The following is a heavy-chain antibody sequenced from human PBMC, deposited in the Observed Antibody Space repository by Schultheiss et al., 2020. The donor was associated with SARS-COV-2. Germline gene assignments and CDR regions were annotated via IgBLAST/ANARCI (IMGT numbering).Heavy chain of an antibody. CDR3: ARVGGDDSSGYQGAFDI. Sequence: ASVKVSCKASGYTFTSYYMHWVRQAPGQGLEWMGIINPSGGSTSYAQKFQGRVTMTRDTSTSTVYMELSSLRSEDTAVYYCARVGGDDSSGYQGAFDIWGQGTMVTVSS. V-gene: IGHV1-46*01. CDR1: GYTFTSYY. J-gene: IGHJ3*02. D-gene: IGHD3-22*01. CDR2: INPSGGST.